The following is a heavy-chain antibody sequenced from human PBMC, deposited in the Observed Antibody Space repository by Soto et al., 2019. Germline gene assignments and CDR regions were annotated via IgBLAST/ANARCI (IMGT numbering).Heavy chain of an antibody. D-gene: IGHD3-22*01. Sequence: PGGSLRLSCAASGFTFSSYSMNWVRQAPGKGLEWVSYISSSSSTIYYADSVKGRFTISRDNAKNSLYLQMNSLRAEDTAVYFCAREADSFNWFDPWGQGSLVTVCS. CDR1: GFTFSSYS. J-gene: IGHJ5*02. CDR2: ISSSSSTI. V-gene: IGHV3-48*01. CDR3: AREADSFNWFDP.